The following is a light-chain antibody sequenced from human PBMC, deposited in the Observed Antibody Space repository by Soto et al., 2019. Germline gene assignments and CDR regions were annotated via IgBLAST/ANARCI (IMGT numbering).Light chain of an antibody. CDR3: SSYTNSGTYVV. Sequence: QSALTQPASVSGSPGQSITISCTGTSSDVGGYNYVSWYQQHPGKAPKLMIYDVTSRPSGLSNRFSGSKSGNTASLTISGLQAEDEADYYCSSYTNSGTYVVFGGGTQLTVL. CDR1: SSDVGGYNY. V-gene: IGLV2-14*03. CDR2: DVT. J-gene: IGLJ2*01.